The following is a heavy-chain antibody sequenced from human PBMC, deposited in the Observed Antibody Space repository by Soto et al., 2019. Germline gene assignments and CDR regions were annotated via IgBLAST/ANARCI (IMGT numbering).Heavy chain of an antibody. D-gene: IGHD3-9*01. Sequence: GGSLRLSRAASGFTFSSYGMHWVRQAPGKGLEWVAVIWYDGSNKYYADSVKGRFTISRDNSKNTLYLQMNSLRAEDTAVYYCARVGDISTGYGPLDVWGQGTTVTVS. V-gene: IGHV3-33*01. CDR3: ARVGDISTGYGPLDV. CDR2: IWYDGSNK. J-gene: IGHJ6*02. CDR1: GFTFSSYG.